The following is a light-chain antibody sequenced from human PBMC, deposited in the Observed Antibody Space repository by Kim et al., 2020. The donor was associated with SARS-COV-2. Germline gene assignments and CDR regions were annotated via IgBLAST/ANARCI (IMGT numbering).Light chain of an antibody. CDR2: ASS. CDR1: QSISSY. V-gene: IGKV1-39*01. J-gene: IGKJ3*01. CDR3: QQSYSTRVT. Sequence: ASVGDRVTITCRASQSISSYLNWYQQKPGKAPQLLIYASSSLQSGVPSRFSGSGSGTDFTLTISSLQPEDFATYYCQQSYSTRVTFGPGTKVDIK.